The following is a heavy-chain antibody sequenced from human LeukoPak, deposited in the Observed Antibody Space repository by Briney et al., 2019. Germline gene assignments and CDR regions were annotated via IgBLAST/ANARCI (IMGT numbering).Heavy chain of an antibody. J-gene: IGHJ4*02. D-gene: IGHD2-15*01. CDR1: GFAFSSYA. CDR2: ISDGGGST. Sequence: GGSLRLSCAASGFAFSSYAMSWVRQAPGKGLEWVSGISDGGGSTYYTDSVKGRFTISRDKSHNTLYLQMNSLRVEDTAVYYCAKSPLVYCTSSSCHLYFDSWGQGTLVTVSS. V-gene: IGHV3-23*01. CDR3: AKSPLVYCTSSSCHLYFDS.